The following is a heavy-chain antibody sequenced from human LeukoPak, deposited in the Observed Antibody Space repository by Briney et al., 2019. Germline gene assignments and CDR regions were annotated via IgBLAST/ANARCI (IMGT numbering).Heavy chain of an antibody. Sequence: PGGSLRLSCAASGFTFSSYSMNWVRQAPGKGLEWVSYISSTSGTVFYADSVKGRFTISRGTAKNSVSLLMNSLRDEDTAVYYCARGENTMVRGVLDYWGQGNLVTVSS. D-gene: IGHD3-10*01. CDR3: ARGENTMVRGVLDY. V-gene: IGHV3-48*02. CDR1: GFTFSSYS. CDR2: ISSTSGTV. J-gene: IGHJ4*02.